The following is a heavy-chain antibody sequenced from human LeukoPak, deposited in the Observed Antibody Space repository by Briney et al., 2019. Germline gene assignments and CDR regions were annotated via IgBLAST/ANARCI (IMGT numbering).Heavy chain of an antibody. CDR1: GGSISSGGYY. D-gene: IGHD3-3*01. CDR2: IYHSGST. Sequence: SQTLSLTCTVSGGSISSGGYYWSWIRQPPGKGLEWIGYIYHSGSTYYNPSLKSRVTISVDTSKTQFSLKLTSVTAADTAVYYCARHKTVTYDVSDLWGRGTMVTVSS. J-gene: IGHJ3*01. CDR3: ARHKTVTYDVSDL. V-gene: IGHV4-30-2*01.